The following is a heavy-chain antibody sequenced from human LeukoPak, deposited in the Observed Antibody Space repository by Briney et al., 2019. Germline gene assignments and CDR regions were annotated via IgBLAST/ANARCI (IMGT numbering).Heavy chain of an antibody. CDR1: GFTFSSYA. J-gene: IGHJ3*02. V-gene: IGHV3-23*01. CDR3: AKGGRGYSYGSVLDAFDI. Sequence: GGSLRPSCAASGFTFSSYAMSWVRQAPGKGLEWVSAISGSGGSTYYADSVKGRFTISRDNSKNTLYLQMNSLRAEDTAVYYCAKGGRGYSYGSVLDAFDIWGQGTMVTVSS. D-gene: IGHD5-18*01. CDR2: ISGSGGST.